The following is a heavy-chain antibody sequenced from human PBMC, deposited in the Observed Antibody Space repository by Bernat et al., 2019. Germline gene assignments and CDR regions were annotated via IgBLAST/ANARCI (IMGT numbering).Heavy chain of an antibody. D-gene: IGHD2-15*01. V-gene: IGHV3-48*03. CDR3: ARARGYCSGGSCYYDFDY. CDR2: ISTSSSYT. CDR1: GFTFSNYE. J-gene: IGHJ4*02. Sequence: EVHLVESGGGLVQPGGSLRLSCAASGFTFSNYELNWVRQAPGKGLEWVSYISTSSSYTNYADSVKGRFTISRDNAKNSLYLQMNSLRAEDTAVYYCARARGYCSGGSCYYDFDYWGQGTLVTVSS.